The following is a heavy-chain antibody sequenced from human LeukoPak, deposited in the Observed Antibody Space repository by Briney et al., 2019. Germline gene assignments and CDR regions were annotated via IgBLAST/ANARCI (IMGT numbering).Heavy chain of an antibody. D-gene: IGHD3-10*01. V-gene: IGHV1-69*04. Sequence: ASVKVSCKASGGTFSSYAISWVRQAPGQGLEWMGRIIPILGIANYAQKLQGRVTMTTDTSTSTAYMELRSLRSDDTAVYYCARGLLWFGERYFDYWGQGTLVTVSS. J-gene: IGHJ4*02. CDR2: IIPILGIA. CDR3: ARGLLWFGERYFDY. CDR1: GGTFSSYA.